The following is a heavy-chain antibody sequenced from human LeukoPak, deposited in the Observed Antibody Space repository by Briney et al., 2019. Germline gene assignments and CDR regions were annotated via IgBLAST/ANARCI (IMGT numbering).Heavy chain of an antibody. CDR2: ISYDGSNK. Sequence: GRSLRLSCAASGFTFSSYGMHWVRQAPGKGLEWVAVISYDGSNKYYADSVKGRFTISRDNSKNTLYLQMNSLRAEDTAVYYCARLTDYWGQGTLVTVSS. V-gene: IGHV3-30*03. CDR3: ARLTDY. J-gene: IGHJ4*02. D-gene: IGHD1-14*01. CDR1: GFTFSSYG.